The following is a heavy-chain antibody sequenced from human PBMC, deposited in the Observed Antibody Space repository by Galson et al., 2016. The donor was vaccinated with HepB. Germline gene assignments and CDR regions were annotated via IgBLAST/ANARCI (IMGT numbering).Heavy chain of an antibody. CDR2: TYYRSRWYN. CDR1: GDSVSSNSAA. Sequence: CAISGDSVSSNSAAWNWIRQSPSRGLEWLGRTYYRSRWYNDYAVSVKSRITINPDTSKNQFSLQLNSVTPDDTAVHFCARGGGVLDYWGQGTLVTVSS. D-gene: IGHD3-16*01. CDR3: ARGGGVLDY. J-gene: IGHJ4*02. V-gene: IGHV6-1*01.